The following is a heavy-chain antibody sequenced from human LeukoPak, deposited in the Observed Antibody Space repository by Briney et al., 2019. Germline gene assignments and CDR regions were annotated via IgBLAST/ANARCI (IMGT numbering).Heavy chain of an antibody. V-gene: IGHV3-74*01. D-gene: IGHD2-2*02. CDR3: AAEKPSPYCSSTSCHIFDY. CDR2: INSGGSVT. CDR1: GFTFSDFW. J-gene: IGHJ4*02. Sequence: TGGSLRLSCAASGFTFSDFWMHWVRQAPGQGLVWVSRINSGGSVTDYADSVKGRFTISRDNAKNTLYLQINSLRAEDTAVYYCAAEKPSPYCSSTSCHIFDYWGQGTLVTVSS.